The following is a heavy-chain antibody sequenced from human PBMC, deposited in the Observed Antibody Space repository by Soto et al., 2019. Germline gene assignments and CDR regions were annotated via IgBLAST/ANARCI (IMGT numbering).Heavy chain of an antibody. Sequence: ASVKVSCKASGYTFTGYTINWVRQAPGQGLEWMGWISAYNGNTNYAQKLQGRVTMTTDTSTSTAYMEMRSLRSDDTAVYYCARSITIFGVVMRWFDPWGQGTLVTVS. CDR1: GYTFTGYT. J-gene: IGHJ5*02. V-gene: IGHV1-18*01. D-gene: IGHD3-3*01. CDR2: ISAYNGNT. CDR3: ARSITIFGVVMRWFDP.